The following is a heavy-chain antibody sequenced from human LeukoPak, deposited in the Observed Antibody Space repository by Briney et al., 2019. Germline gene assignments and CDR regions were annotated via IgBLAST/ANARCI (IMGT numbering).Heavy chain of an antibody. J-gene: IGHJ4*02. D-gene: IGHD3-16*02. CDR1: GFTFSSYS. CDR3: AKSGPPYDYVWGSYRYGFLPPPYYFDY. V-gene: IGHV3-21*04. CDR2: ISSSSSYI. Sequence: PGGSLRLSCAASGFTFSSYSMNWVRQAPGRGLEWVSSISSSSSYIYYADSVKGRFTISRDNAKNSLYLQMNSLRAEDTAVYYCAKSGPPYDYVWGSYRYGFLPPPYYFDYWGQGTLVTVSS.